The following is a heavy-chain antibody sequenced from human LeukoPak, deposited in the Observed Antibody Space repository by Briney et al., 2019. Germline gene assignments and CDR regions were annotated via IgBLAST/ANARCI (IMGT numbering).Heavy chain of an antibody. V-gene: IGHV4-39*01. CDR3: ARSRDGYNYRAWAYYFDY. D-gene: IGHD5-24*01. J-gene: IGHJ4*02. CDR1: GGSISSSSYY. Sequence: SETLSLTCTVSGGSISSSSYYWGWIRQPPGKGLEWIGSIYYSGSTYYNPSLKRRVTISVDTSKNQFSLKLSSVTAADTAVYYCARSRDGYNYRAWAYYFDYWGQGTLVTVSS. CDR2: IYYSGST.